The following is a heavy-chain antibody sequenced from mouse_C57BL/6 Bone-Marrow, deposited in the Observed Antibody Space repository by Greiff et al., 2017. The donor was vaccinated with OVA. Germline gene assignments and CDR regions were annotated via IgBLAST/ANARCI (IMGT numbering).Heavy chain of an antibody. CDR1: GYSITSDY. J-gene: IGHJ4*01. CDR2: ISYSGST. D-gene: IGHD6-2*01. V-gene: IGHV3-8*01. CDR3: ARCGSLYAMDY. Sequence: EVQLVESGPGLAKPSQPLSLTCSVTGYSITSDYWNWLRKFPGNKLEYMGYISYSGSTYYNPSLKSRISITRDTSKNQYYQQLNSVTTEYTATYYGARCGSLYAMDYWGQGTSVTVSS.